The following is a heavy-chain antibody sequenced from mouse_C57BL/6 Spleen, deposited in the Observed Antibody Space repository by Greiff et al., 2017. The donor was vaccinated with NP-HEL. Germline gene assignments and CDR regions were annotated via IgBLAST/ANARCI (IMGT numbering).Heavy chain of an antibody. CDR3: ARLSYAMDY. Sequence: QVHVKQSGAELVRPGSSVKLSCKASGYTFTSYWMDWVKQRPGQGLEWIGNIYPSDSETHYNQKFKDKATLTVDKSSSTAYMQLSSLTSEDSAVYYCARLSYAMDYWGQGTSVTVSS. CDR1: GYTFTSYW. V-gene: IGHV1-61*01. J-gene: IGHJ4*01. CDR2: IYPSDSET.